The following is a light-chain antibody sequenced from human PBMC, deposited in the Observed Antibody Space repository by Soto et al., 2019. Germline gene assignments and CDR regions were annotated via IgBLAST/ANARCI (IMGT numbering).Light chain of an antibody. Sequence: DIVMTQSPDSLAVSLGERATINCKSSQSILYSSNNKNYLAWYQQRPGQPPKLLIYWASTRDSGVPDRFSGSGYASDFTLTISSLQAEDVAVYYCQHSYSAPLTFGGGNKVEIK. J-gene: IGKJ4*01. CDR3: QHSYSAPLT. CDR1: QSILYSSNNKNY. CDR2: WAS. V-gene: IGKV4-1*01.